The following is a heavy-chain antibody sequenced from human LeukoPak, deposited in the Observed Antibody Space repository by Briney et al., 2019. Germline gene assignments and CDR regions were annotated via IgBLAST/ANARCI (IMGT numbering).Heavy chain of an antibody. CDR3: ARDPGYYDSSGYYMYYFDY. CDR2: IYYSGST. CDR1: GGSISSYY. Sequence: SETLSLTCTVSGGSISSYYWSWIRQPPGKGLEWIGYIYYSGSTNYNPSLKSRVTIPVDTSKNQFSLKLSSVTAADTAVYYCARDPGYYDSSGYYMYYFDYWGQGTLVTVSS. J-gene: IGHJ4*02. D-gene: IGHD3-22*01. V-gene: IGHV4-59*01.